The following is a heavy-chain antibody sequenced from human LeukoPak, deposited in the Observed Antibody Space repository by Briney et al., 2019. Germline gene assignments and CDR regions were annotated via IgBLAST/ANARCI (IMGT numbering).Heavy chain of an antibody. Sequence: SQTLSLTCTVSGVSISSGDYYWSWIRQPPGQGLECIGYIYYSGSTYYNPSLKSRVTISVDTSKNQFSLKLTSVTAADTAVYYCARWVGGYSYGYDYWGQGTLVTVPS. J-gene: IGHJ4*02. V-gene: IGHV4-30-4*01. D-gene: IGHD5-18*01. CDR3: ARWVGGYSYGYDY. CDR2: IYYSGST. CDR1: GVSISSGDYY.